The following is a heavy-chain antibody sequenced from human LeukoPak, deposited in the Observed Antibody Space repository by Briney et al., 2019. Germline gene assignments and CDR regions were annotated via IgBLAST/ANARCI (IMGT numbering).Heavy chain of an antibody. CDR2: IYYSGST. J-gene: IGHJ4*02. V-gene: IGHV4-59*01. Sequence: SETLSLTCTVSGGSIGSYYWSWIRQPPGKGLEWIGYIYYSGSTNYNPSLKSRVTISVDTSKYQFSLKLTSVTAADTAVYYCSSGSHLDYWGQGTLVTVSS. CDR3: SSGSHLDY. CDR1: GGSIGSYY. D-gene: IGHD1-26*01.